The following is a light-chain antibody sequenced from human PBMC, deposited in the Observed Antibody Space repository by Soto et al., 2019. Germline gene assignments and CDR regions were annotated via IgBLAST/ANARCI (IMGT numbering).Light chain of an antibody. Sequence: IVLTQSPGTLSLSPGERATISCRASQSVDSNYLGWYQQRPGQAPRLLIYAASSRATGIPDRFRGGGSGTDFALTISRLEPEDFAVYFCQLNYSGMFGQGTKVDIK. J-gene: IGKJ1*01. V-gene: IGKV3-20*01. CDR3: QLNYSGM. CDR2: AAS. CDR1: QSVDSNY.